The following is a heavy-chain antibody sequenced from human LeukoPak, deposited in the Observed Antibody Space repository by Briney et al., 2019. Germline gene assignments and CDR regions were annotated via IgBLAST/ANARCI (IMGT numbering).Heavy chain of an antibody. CDR2: IRYDGSNK. D-gene: IGHD3-10*01. V-gene: IGHV3-30*02. Sequence: TGGSLRLSCAASGFTFSSYGMHWVRQAPGKGLEWVAFIRYDGSNKYYADSVKGRFTISRDNSKNTLYLQMNSLRAEDTAVYYCAKDVYYYGSGSLHYWGQGTLVTVSS. CDR1: GFTFSSYG. CDR3: AKDVYYYGSGSLHY. J-gene: IGHJ4*02.